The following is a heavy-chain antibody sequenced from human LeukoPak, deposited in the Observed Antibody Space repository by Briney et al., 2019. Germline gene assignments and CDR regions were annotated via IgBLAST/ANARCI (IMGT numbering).Heavy chain of an antibody. D-gene: IGHD6-13*01. V-gene: IGHV3-48*01. CDR2: ISSSSSTI. CDR3: ASGIAAAGLDY. Sequence: GGSLRLSCAASGFTFSSYSMNWVRQAPRKGLEWVSYISSSSSTIYYADSVKGRFTISRDNAKNSLYLQMNSLGAEDTAVYYCASGIAAAGLDYWGQGTLVTVSS. J-gene: IGHJ4*02. CDR1: GFTFSSYS.